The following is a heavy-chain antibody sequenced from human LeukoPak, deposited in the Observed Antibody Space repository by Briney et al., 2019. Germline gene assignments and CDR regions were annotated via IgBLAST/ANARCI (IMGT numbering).Heavy chain of an antibody. Sequence: SETLSLTCAVYGGSFSGYYWSWIRQPPGKGLEWIGEISHSGSTNYNPSLKSRVTISVDTSKNQFSLKLSSVTAADTAVYYCARGVDVVTAMAAYFDYWGQGTLVTVSS. CDR2: ISHSGST. D-gene: IGHD5-18*01. CDR1: GGSFSGYY. CDR3: ARGVDVVTAMAAYFDY. J-gene: IGHJ4*02. V-gene: IGHV4-34*01.